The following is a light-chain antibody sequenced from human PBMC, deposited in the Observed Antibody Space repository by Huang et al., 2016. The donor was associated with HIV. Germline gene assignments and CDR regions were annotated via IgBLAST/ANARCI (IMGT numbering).Light chain of an antibody. J-gene: IGKJ3*01. V-gene: IGKV3-15*01. CDR1: QSVGYK. CDR2: GAS. Sequence: EIVMTQSPATLSVSPGERATLSCRASQSVGYKLAWYQHKPGQAPRLLIYGASTRATGIPARFTGSGSGTDFRLTISSLQSEDFAIYFCQQYNNWRGTFGPGTKVDIK. CDR3: QQYNNWRGT.